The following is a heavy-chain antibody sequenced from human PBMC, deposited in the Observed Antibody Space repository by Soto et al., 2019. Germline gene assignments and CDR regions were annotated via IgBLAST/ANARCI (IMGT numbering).Heavy chain of an antibody. V-gene: IGHV3-30*18. D-gene: IGHD6-19*01. CDR3: AKDRGIAVAPAHMDV. Sequence: GFTFSSYGMHWVRQAPGKGLEWVAVISYDGSNKYYADSVKGRFTISRDNSKNTLYLQMNSLRAEDTAVYYFAKDRGIAVAPAHMDVWGQGTTVTVSS. CDR1: GFTFSSYG. J-gene: IGHJ6*02. CDR2: ISYDGSNK.